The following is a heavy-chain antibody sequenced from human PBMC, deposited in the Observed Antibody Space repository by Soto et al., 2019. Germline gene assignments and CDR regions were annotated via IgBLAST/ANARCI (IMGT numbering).Heavy chain of an antibody. CDR1: GFTFSSYG. J-gene: IGHJ4*02. Sequence: TGGSLRLSCAASGFTFSSYGMHWVRQAPGKGLEWVAVISYDGSNKYYADSVKGRFTISRDNSKNTLYLQMNSLRAEDTAVYYCAKDSRYSSSWSFDYWGQGTLVTVSS. CDR2: ISYDGSNK. D-gene: IGHD6-13*01. CDR3: AKDSRYSSSWSFDY. V-gene: IGHV3-30*18.